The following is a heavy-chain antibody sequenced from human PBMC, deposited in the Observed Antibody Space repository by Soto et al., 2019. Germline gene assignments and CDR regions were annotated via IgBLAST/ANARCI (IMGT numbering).Heavy chain of an antibody. D-gene: IGHD1-7*01. J-gene: IGHJ4*02. CDR1: GYTFTTYF. CDR2: INPSDGTT. CDR3: ETSLQLRKGWAFDH. Sequence: QVQLVQSGAEVRKPGASVRVSCKASGYTFTTYFMQWVRQAPGQGLEWMGIINPSDGTTSYAQKFQVGVTVTRDTSTSTVYMDLSSLRSEDTAVYYCETSLQLRKGWAFDHWGQGTLVTVSA. V-gene: IGHV1-46*01.